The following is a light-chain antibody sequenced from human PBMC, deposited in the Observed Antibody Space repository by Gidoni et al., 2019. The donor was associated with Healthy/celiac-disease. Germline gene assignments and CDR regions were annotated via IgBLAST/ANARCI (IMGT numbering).Light chain of an antibody. V-gene: IGLV1-40*01. CDR1: SSNIGAGYD. CDR3: QSYDSSLSGV. J-gene: IGLJ2*01. CDR2: GNS. Sequence: QSVLPQPPSVSGAPGQRVTISCTGSSSNIGAGYDVHWYQQLPGTAPKLLIYGNSNRPSGVPDRFSGSKSGTSASLAITGLQAEDEADYYCQSYDSSLSGVSGGGTKLTVL.